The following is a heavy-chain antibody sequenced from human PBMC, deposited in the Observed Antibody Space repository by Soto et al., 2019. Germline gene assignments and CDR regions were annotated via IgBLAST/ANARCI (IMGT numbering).Heavy chain of an antibody. CDR3: ARDTGYSFGSLNY. Sequence: HVELVQSGADVKKPGASVTISCKASGYTFTDYALHWVRQAPGQRLEWMGWMNAGVGNTLYSQKFQGRITITRDTSASTAYMELNSLKSEDTAIYYFARDTGYSFGSLNYWGQGTLVTVSS. V-gene: IGHV1-3*01. CDR2: MNAGVGNT. CDR1: GYTFTDYA. J-gene: IGHJ4*02. D-gene: IGHD5-18*01.